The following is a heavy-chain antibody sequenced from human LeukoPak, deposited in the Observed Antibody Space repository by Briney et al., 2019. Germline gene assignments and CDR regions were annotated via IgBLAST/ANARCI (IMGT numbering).Heavy chain of an antibody. V-gene: IGHV1-69*05. CDR3: ARDGDFWSGYRLSQFDP. CDR2: IIPIFGTA. Sequence: ASVKVSCKASGGTFTRYAISWVRQAPGQGLEWRGGIIPIFGTANYAQKFQGRVTITTDASTSTAHMELSSLRSEHPTVDYSARDGDFWSGYRLSQFDPWGQGTLVTVSS. CDR1: GGTFTRYA. J-gene: IGHJ5*02. D-gene: IGHD3-3*01.